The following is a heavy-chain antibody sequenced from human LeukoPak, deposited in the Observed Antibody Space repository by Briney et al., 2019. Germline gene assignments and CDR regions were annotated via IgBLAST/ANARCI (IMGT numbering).Heavy chain of an antibody. CDR3: ARRHCSSTSCYYFDY. Sequence: ASLKVSCKASGYTFTDYYMHWVRQAPGQGLEWMGWINANRGGANYAQRFQGRVTMTRDTSITTAYMELSRLKSDDTAVYYCARRHCSSTSCYYFDYWGQGTLVTVS. CDR1: GYTFTDYY. J-gene: IGHJ4*02. V-gene: IGHV1-2*02. D-gene: IGHD2-2*01. CDR2: INANRGGA.